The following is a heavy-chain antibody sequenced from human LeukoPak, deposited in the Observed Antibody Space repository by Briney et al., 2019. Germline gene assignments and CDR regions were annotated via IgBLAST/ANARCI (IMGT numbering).Heavy chain of an antibody. J-gene: IGHJ4*02. D-gene: IGHD3-22*01. Sequence: PSQTLSLTCTVSGGSIRGDDYFWNWIRQTPEKGLEWIGYIYSSGSTYYNPSVKSRVTISVDTSNNQFSLKPRSVTAADTAVYFCARSTYYYDRSAFFFPDYFDYWGQGTLVTVSS. CDR3: ARSTYYYDRSAFFFPDYFDY. CDR1: GGSIRGDDYF. CDR2: IYSSGST. V-gene: IGHV4-30-4*01.